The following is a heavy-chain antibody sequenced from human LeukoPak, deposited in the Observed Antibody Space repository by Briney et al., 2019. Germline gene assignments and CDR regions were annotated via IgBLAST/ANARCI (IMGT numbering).Heavy chain of an antibody. CDR3: ASPVGATTVRAFDI. Sequence: GGSLRLSCAASGFIFSDHYMDWVHQAPGKGLEWVGRTRNEANIYTTKYAASVKGRFTISRDDSKNSLYLQMNSPKTEDTAVYYCASPVGATTVRAFDIWGQGTMVTVSS. V-gene: IGHV3-72*01. CDR2: TRNEANIYTT. CDR1: GFIFSDHY. D-gene: IGHD1-26*01. J-gene: IGHJ3*02.